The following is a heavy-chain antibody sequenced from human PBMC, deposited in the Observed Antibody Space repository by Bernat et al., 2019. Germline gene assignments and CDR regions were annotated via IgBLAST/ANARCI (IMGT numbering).Heavy chain of an antibody. V-gene: IGHV3-23*01. CDR3: AKDPQRYCSSTSCFVAPQYYFDY. Sequence: EVQLLESGGGLVQPGGSLRLSCAASGFTFSSYAMSWVRQAPGKGLEWVSAISGSGGSTYYADSVKGRFTISRDNSKNTLYLQMNSLRAEDTAVYYCAKDPQRYCSSTSCFVAPQYYFDYCGQGTLVTVCS. D-gene: IGHD2-2*01. CDR2: ISGSGGST. CDR1: GFTFSSYA. J-gene: IGHJ4*02.